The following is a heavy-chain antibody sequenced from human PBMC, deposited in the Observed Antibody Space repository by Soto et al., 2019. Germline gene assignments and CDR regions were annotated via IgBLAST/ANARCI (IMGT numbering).Heavy chain of an antibody. Sequence: QVQLVQCGGEVKKPGSSVEVFCKACGGTFRTYTLFWVPQAPGQGLEWMGGISPGIDIRDYAQKFQGRVTITADESTSTVYMQLSTLISEDTALYYCAGGMCFGGSCYLDVWGQGTLVTVSS. D-gene: IGHD2-15*01. J-gene: IGHJ4*02. CDR2: ISPGIDIR. CDR3: AGGMCFGGSCYLDV. V-gene: IGHV1-69*10. CDR1: GGTFRTYT.